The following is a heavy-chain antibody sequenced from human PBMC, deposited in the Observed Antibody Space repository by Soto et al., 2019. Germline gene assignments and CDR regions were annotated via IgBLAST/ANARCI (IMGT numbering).Heavy chain of an antibody. Sequence: GGSLILSCAASGFTFSSYAMSWVRQAPGKGLEWVSAISGSGGNTYYADSVKGRFTVSRDNSKNTLNLQMNSLRAEDTAVYYCAKAPSLSGYCSGASCYVLDYWGQGTLVTVSS. J-gene: IGHJ4*02. V-gene: IGHV3-23*01. D-gene: IGHD2-15*01. CDR3: AKAPSLSGYCSGASCYVLDY. CDR2: ISGSGGNT. CDR1: GFTFSSYA.